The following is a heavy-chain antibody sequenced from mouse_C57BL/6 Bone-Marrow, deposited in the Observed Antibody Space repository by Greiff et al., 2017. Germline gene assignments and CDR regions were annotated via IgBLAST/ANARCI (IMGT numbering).Heavy chain of an antibody. V-gene: IGHV5-4*01. CDR2: ISDGGSYT. CDR3: ARDPFDYYGSSYAMDY. D-gene: IGHD1-1*01. CDR1: GFTFSSYA. J-gene: IGHJ4*01. Sequence: DVMLVESGGGLVKPGGSLKLSCAASGFTFSSYAMSWVRQTPEKRLEWVATISDGGSYTYYPDNVKGRFTISRDNAKNNLYLQMSHLKSEDTAMYYCARDPFDYYGSSYAMDYWGQGTSGTVSS.